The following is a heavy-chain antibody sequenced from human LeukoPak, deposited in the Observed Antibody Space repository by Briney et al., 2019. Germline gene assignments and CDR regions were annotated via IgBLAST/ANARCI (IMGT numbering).Heavy chain of an antibody. J-gene: IGHJ5*02. CDR2: IYYSGST. CDR1: GVSISSYY. Sequence: SSETLSLTCTVSGVSISSYYWSWIRQPPGKGLEWIGYIYYSGSTNYDPSLKSRVTISVDTSKNQFSLKLSSVTAADTAVYYCARDHRALHDFWSGFWFDPWGQGTLVTVSS. V-gene: IGHV4-59*01. D-gene: IGHD3-3*01. CDR3: ARDHRALHDFWSGFWFDP.